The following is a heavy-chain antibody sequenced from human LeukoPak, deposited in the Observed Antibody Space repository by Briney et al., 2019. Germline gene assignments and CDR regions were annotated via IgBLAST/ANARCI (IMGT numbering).Heavy chain of an antibody. Sequence: SETLSLTCTVSGGSISSYYWSWIRQPPGKGLEWIGYIYYSGSTNYNPSLKSRVTISVDTSKNQFSLKLGCVTAAAPAVYYCAREGRGYSSLDWFDPWGQGTLVTVSS. J-gene: IGHJ5*02. CDR3: AREGRGYSSLDWFDP. V-gene: IGHV4-59*01. D-gene: IGHD6-19*01. CDR2: IYYSGST. CDR1: GGSISSYY.